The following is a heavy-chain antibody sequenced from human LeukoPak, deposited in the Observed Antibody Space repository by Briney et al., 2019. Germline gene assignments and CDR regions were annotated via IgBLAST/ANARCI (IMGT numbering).Heavy chain of an antibody. D-gene: IGHD2-2*01. J-gene: IGHJ4*02. CDR3: ATLPRVGGLDY. CDR2: INSDGSST. CDR1: GVTFSSYW. Sequence: PGGSLRLSCAASGVTFSSYWMHWVRQAPGKGLVWVSRINSDGSSTSYADSVKGRFTISRDNAKNTLYLQMNSLRAEDTAVYYCATLPRVGGLDYWGQGTLVTVSS. V-gene: IGHV3-74*01.